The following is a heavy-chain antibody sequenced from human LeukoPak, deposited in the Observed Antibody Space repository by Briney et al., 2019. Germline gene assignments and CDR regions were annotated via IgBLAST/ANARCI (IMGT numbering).Heavy chain of an antibody. D-gene: IGHD3-3*01. J-gene: IGHJ5*02. V-gene: IGHV4-59*12. CDR3: ARVEYDFWSGYVRWFDP. CDR2: IYHSGST. CDR1: GGSISSYY. Sequence: NPSETLSLTCTVSGGSISSYYWSWIRQPPGKGLEWIGYIYHSGSTYYNPSLKSRVTISVDRSKNQFSLKLSSVTAADTAVYYCARVEYDFWSGYVRWFDPWGQGTLVTVSS.